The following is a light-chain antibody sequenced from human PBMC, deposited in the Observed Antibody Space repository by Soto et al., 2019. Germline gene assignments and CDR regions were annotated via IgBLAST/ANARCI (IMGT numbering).Light chain of an antibody. CDR2: GAS. Sequence: EIVMTQSPATLSVSPGERATISCRASQSVSSNLAWYQQKPGQAPRLLIYGASTRATGIPARFSGSGSGTEFTLTISSMQSEDFEFYFCQQYNHWPPDRTFGQGTKVEIK. CDR1: QSVSSN. CDR3: QQYNHWPPDRT. J-gene: IGKJ1*01. V-gene: IGKV3-15*01.